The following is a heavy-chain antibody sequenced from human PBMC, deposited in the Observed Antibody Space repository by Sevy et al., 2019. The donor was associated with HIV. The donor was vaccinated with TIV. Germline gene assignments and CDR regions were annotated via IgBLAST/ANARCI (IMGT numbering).Heavy chain of an antibody. J-gene: IGHJ4*02. CDR1: GYTLTEFS. CDR3: ATDFEEFVPYY. D-gene: IGHD3-9*01. V-gene: IGHV1-24*01. Sequence: ASVKVSCKVSGYTLTEFSMHWVRQAPGKGLEWMGGFDPEDGETIYAEKFQGRVTMTEDTSTDTAYMELSRLRSEDTAVYYCATDFEEFVPYYWGQGTLVTVSS. CDR2: FDPEDGET.